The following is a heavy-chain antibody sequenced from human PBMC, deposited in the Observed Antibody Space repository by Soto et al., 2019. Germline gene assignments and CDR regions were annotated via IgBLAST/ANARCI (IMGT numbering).Heavy chain of an antibody. CDR1: GFTFSTYS. V-gene: IGHV3-21*01. D-gene: IGHD3-9*01. Sequence: EVQLVESGGGLVKPGGSLRLSCAASGFTFSTYSMNWVRQAPGEGLEWVSSITSSSSYIYYADSVKGRFTISRDNAKNSLYLQMNSLRAEDTAVYYCAGGPFDWLLKSYYGMDVWGQGTTVTVSS. CDR2: ITSSSSYI. J-gene: IGHJ6*02. CDR3: AGGPFDWLLKSYYGMDV.